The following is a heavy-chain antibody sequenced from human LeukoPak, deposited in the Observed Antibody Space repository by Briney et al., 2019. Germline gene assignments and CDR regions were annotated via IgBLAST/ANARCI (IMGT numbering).Heavy chain of an antibody. CDR3: AREPLLDREYSSSWYASYLDS. CDR1: GFTFSSYS. V-gene: IGHV3-30*04. Sequence: PGGSLRLSCAASGFTFSSYSMHWVRQAPGKGLEWVAILSSDGNNKYYADSVKGRFTISRDISKNTLFLRMHSLRGEDTAVYYCAREPLLDREYSSSWYASYLDSWGQGTLVTVSS. CDR2: LSSDGNNK. J-gene: IGHJ4*02. D-gene: IGHD6-13*01.